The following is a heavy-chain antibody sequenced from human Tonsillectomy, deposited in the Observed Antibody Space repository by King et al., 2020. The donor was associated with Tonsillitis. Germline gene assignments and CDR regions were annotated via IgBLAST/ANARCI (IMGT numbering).Heavy chain of an antibody. CDR1: GFSLSTSGMC. Sequence: VTLKESGPALVKPTQTLTLTCTFSGFSLSTSGMCVNWIRQPPGKALEWLALIDWDDDKYYSTSLKTRLTISKDTSKNQVVLTMTNMDPVDTATYYCARMGYSSGWYGGFDYWGQGTLVTVSS. D-gene: IGHD6-19*01. V-gene: IGHV2-70*01. CDR3: ARMGYSSGWYGGFDY. J-gene: IGHJ4*02. CDR2: IDWDDDK.